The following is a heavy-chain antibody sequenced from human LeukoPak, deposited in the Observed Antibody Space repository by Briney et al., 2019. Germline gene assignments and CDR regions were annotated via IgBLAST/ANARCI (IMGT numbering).Heavy chain of an antibody. Sequence: GGSLRLSCAASGFTFSSYGMSWVRQAPGKGLEWVSVIYSGGNTYHADSVKGRFTISRDNSKNTLYLQMNSLRAEDTAVYYCARGRGGSYDYWGQGTLVTVAS. J-gene: IGHJ4*02. V-gene: IGHV3-66*01. CDR1: GFTFSSYG. CDR2: IYSGGNT. CDR3: ARGRGGSYDY. D-gene: IGHD1-26*01.